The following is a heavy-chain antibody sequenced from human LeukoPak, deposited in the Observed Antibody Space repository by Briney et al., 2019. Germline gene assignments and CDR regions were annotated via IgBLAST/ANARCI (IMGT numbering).Heavy chain of an antibody. V-gene: IGHV3-73*01. D-gene: IGHD5-24*01. CDR1: GFTCSGSA. J-gene: IGHJ4*02. CDR3: SSRDGYIGY. CDR2: IRSKADNYAT. Sequence: QAGGSLRLXCAASGFTCSGSAMHWVRQASGKGLESVGRIRSKADNYATTYAASVKGRFTISRDDSKNTAYLQMNSLKTDDTAVYYCSSRDGYIGYWGQGTLVTVSS.